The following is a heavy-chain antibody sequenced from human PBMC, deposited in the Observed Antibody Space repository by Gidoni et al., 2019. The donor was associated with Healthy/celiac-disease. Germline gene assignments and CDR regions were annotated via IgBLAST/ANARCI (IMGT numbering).Heavy chain of an antibody. CDR1: GSTFIIYC. CDR3: AKDLVVINTPVVVPAVFDP. V-gene: IGHV3-30*18. D-gene: IGHD2-2*01. J-gene: IGHJ5*02. CDR2: ISYDGSNK. Sequence: QVQMVASGGGVVQPGSSLRHHYAASGSTFIIYCMHWVRQAPGKGLEWVAVISYDGSNKYYADSVKGRFTISRDNSKNTLYLQMNSLRAEDTAVYYCAKDLVVINTPVVVPAVFDPWGQGTLVTVSS.